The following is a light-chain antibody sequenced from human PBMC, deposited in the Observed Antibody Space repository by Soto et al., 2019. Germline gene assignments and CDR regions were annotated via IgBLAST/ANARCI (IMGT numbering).Light chain of an antibody. CDR1: QGISSY. CDR3: QQYYSYPS. Sequence: AIRMTQSPSSFSASTGDRVTITCRASQGISSYLAWYQQKPGKAPKLLIYAASTLQSGVPSRFSGSGSGTDFTLTISCLQSEDFATYYCQQYYSYPSFGQGTKAEIK. V-gene: IGKV1-8*01. CDR2: AAS. J-gene: IGKJ1*01.